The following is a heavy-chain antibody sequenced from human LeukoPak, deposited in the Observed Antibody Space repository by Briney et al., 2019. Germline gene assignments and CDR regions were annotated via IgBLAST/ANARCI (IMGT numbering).Heavy chain of an antibody. CDR2: IYSYGST. Sequence: GGSLRLSCAASGFTVSSNYMSWVRQAPGKGLEGGSVIYSYGSTYYADSVKGRFTISRDNSKNTLYLQMNSLRVEDTAVYYCARLGGKQLVRYYQYYMDVWGKGTTVTVSS. V-gene: IGHV3-66*02. J-gene: IGHJ6*03. CDR3: ARLGGKQLVRYYQYYMDV. CDR1: GFTVSSNY. D-gene: IGHD6-6*01.